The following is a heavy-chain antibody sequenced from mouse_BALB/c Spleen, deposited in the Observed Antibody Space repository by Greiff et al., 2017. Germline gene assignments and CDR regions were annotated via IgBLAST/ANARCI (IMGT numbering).Heavy chain of an antibody. CDR2: INPYNGDT. V-gene: IGHV1-37*01. CDR1: GYSFTGYF. J-gene: IGHJ4*01. Sequence: VQLQQSGPELVKTGASVKISCKATGYSFTGYFMYWVKQSPGKSLEWIGRINPYNGDTFYNQKFKGKATLTVDKSSSTVHMELLRLTSEDSAVYYWERGGRYYYSSSYNAMDYWGQGTSVTVSS. D-gene: IGHD1-1*01. CDR3: ERGGRYYYSSSYNAMDY.